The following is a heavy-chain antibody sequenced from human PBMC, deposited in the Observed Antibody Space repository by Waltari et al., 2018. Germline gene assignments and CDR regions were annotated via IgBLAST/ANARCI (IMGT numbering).Heavy chain of an antibody. D-gene: IGHD6-19*01. CDR3: VYKGYISGRRNLDY. CDR1: GGTLSNDA. CDR2: IIPMFGKT. J-gene: IGHJ4*02. Sequence: VQLVQFGAEVKKPGSSVKVSCKAAGGTLSNDAISWVRQATGQGLEWVGGIIPMFGKTNYTQKFQGRVTITTDESTSTAFMELSSLRSEDTAVYYCVYKGYISGRRNLDYWGQGTLVTVSS. V-gene: IGHV1-69*05.